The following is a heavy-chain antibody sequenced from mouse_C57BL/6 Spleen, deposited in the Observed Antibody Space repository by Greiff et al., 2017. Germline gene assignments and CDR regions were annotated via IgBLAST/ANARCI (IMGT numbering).Heavy chain of an antibody. V-gene: IGHV5-17*01. CDR2: ISSGSSTI. Sequence: DVMLVESGGGLVKPGGSLKLSCAASGFTFSDYGMHWVRQAPEKGLEWVAYISSGSSTIYYADTVKGRFTISRDNAKNTLFLPMTSLRSEDTAMYYCARQGGAVDYWGQGTTLTVSS. CDR3: ARQGGAVDY. J-gene: IGHJ2*01. CDR1: GFTFSDYG.